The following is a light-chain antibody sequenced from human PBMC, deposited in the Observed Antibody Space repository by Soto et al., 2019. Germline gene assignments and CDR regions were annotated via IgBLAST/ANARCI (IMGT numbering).Light chain of an antibody. Sequence: DIHMTQSPSSLSASVGDRVTITCRASQSISSYLNWYQQKPGKAPKLLIYAASSLQSGVPSRVSGSGSGTDVTLTISSLQPEDVATYYCQQSYSTPWTFGQGTKVDIK. CDR1: QSISSY. CDR2: AAS. CDR3: QQSYSTPWT. V-gene: IGKV1-39*01. J-gene: IGKJ1*01.